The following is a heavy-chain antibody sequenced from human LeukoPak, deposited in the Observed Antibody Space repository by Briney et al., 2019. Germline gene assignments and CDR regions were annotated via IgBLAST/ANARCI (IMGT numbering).Heavy chain of an antibody. V-gene: IGHV4-39*07. J-gene: IGHJ5*02. Sequence: SETLSLTCTVSGGSISSSSYYWGWIRQPPGKGLEWIGSIYYSGSTYYNPSLKSRVTISVDTSKNQFSLKLSSVTAADTAVYYCARDGGIQLWPWGQGTLVTVSS. CDR1: GGSISSSSYY. D-gene: IGHD5-18*01. CDR2: IYYSGST. CDR3: ARDGGIQLWP.